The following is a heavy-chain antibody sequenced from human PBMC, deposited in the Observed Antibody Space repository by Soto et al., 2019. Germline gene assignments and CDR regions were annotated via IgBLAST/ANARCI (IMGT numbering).Heavy chain of an antibody. V-gene: IGHV3-11*06. CDR2: ISSSSSYT. D-gene: IGHD5-12*01. Sequence: QVQLVESGGGLVKPGGSLRLSCAASGFTFSDYYMSWIRQAPGKGLEWVSYISSSSSYTNYADSVKGRFTISRDNAKNSLYLQMNSMRAEDTAVYYCARGTPNNSGYEHWGQGTLVTVSS. CDR3: ARGTPNNSGYEH. CDR1: GFTFSDYY. J-gene: IGHJ1*01.